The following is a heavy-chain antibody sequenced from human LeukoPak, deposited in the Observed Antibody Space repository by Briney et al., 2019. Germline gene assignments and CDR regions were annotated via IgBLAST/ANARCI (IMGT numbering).Heavy chain of an antibody. D-gene: IGHD1-1*01. CDR1: GGTISSNNW. J-gene: IGHJ4*02. CDR3: ARVNINNWHSCDY. Sequence: SETLSLTCAVSGGTISSNNWWGWVRRPPGKGLEWIGEIYHSGSPNYNPSLKSRVTISVDKSRNHFSLNLSSVTAADTAVYYCARVNINNWHSCDYWGQGTLVTVSS. CDR2: IYHSGSP. V-gene: IGHV4-4*02.